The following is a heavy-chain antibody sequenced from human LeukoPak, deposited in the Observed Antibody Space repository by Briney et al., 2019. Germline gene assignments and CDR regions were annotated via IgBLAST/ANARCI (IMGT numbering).Heavy chain of an antibody. D-gene: IGHD6-13*01. CDR3: ARSIAAAGRDYYYYYYMDV. V-gene: IGHV4-4*07. CDR1: GGSISSYY. CDR2: IYTSGST. J-gene: IGHJ6*03. Sequence: SETLSLTCTVSGGSISSYYWSWIRQPAGKGLEWIGRIYTSGSTNYNPSLKSRVTMSVDTSKNQFSLKLSSVTAADTAVYYCARSIAAAGRDYYYYYYMDVWGKGTTVTISS.